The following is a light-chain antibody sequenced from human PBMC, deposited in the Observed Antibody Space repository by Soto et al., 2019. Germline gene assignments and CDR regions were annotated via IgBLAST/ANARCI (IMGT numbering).Light chain of an antibody. CDR1: QSISTS. Sequence: DIQMTQSPSTVSASVGDRVAITCRASQSISTSLAWYQQKPGKAPRLLIYRASSLEEGVPSRFSGIGSGTAFTLTIGGLQPDDFATYYCQQYAAHSQVTFGQGTKLEI. V-gene: IGKV1-5*03. CDR2: RAS. CDR3: QQYAAHSQVT. J-gene: IGKJ2*01.